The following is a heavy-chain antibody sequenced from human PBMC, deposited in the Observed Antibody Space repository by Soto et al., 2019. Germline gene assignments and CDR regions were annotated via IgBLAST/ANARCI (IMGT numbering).Heavy chain of an antibody. D-gene: IGHD6-13*01. CDR1: GFTFSNYA. CDR2: ISGSGGIT. V-gene: IGHV3-23*01. CDR3: ARDGTSLGYYNYYMDV. J-gene: IGHJ6*03. Sequence: GGSLRLSCAASGFTFSNYAMSWVRQAPGKGLEWVSAISGSGGITYYADSVKGRFTISRDNSKNTLYLQMNSLRAEDTAVYYCARDGTSLGYYNYYMDVWGKGTTVTVSS.